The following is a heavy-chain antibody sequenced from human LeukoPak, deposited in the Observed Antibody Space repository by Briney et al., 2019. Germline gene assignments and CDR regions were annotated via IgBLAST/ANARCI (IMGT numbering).Heavy chain of an antibody. V-gene: IGHV3-74*01. J-gene: IGHJ5*02. D-gene: IGHD3-22*01. CDR2: INPDGSTT. CDR1: GFTFSRYW. Sequence: GGSLRLSCAASGFTFSRYWIHWVRQAPGKGLEWVSRINPDGSTTTYADSVKGRCTISRGNVKNTVYLQMNSLRAEDTAVYYCARVLSGSWDWFDPWGQGTLVTVSS. CDR3: ARVLSGSWDWFDP.